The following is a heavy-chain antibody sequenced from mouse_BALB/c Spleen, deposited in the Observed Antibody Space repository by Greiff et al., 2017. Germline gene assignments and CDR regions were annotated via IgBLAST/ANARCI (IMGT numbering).Heavy chain of an antibody. D-gene: IGHD4-1*01. Sequence: VQLQQPGAELVKPGASVKLSCKASGYTFTSYWMHWVKQRPGQGLEWIGEINPSNGRTNYNEKFKSKATLTVDKSSSTAYMQRSSLTSEDSAVYYCARDLTGTRDYWGQGTTRTVSS. J-gene: IGHJ2*01. CDR3: ARDLTGTRDY. V-gene: IGHV1S81*02. CDR2: INPSNGRT. CDR1: GYTFTSYW.